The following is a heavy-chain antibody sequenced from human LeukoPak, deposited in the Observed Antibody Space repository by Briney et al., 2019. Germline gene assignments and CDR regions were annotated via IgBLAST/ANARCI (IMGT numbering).Heavy chain of an antibody. Sequence: GGSLRLSCAASGFTFSSYAMSWVRQAPGKGLEWVSAISGSGGSTYYADSVKGRFTISRDNSKNTLYLQMNSLRAEDTAVYYCAKGFAVVPAATLDAFDIWGQGTMVTVSS. CDR2: ISGSGGST. J-gene: IGHJ3*02. D-gene: IGHD2-2*01. V-gene: IGHV3-23*01. CDR3: AKGFAVVPAATLDAFDI. CDR1: GFTFSSYA.